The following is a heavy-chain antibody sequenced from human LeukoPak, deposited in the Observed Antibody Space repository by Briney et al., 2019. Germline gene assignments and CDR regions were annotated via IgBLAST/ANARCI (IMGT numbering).Heavy chain of an antibody. CDR3: ARASGSYWWFDS. J-gene: IGHJ5*01. Sequence: ASVKVSCKASGYTFTSYYMHWVRQAPGQGLEWMGCVNPNSGDTNYAQKFQSSVTMTRDTSISTVYMELSRLRPDDTAVYYCARASGSYWWFDSWGQGTLVTVSS. CDR2: VNPNSGDT. V-gene: IGHV1-2*02. D-gene: IGHD1-26*01. CDR1: GYTFTSYY.